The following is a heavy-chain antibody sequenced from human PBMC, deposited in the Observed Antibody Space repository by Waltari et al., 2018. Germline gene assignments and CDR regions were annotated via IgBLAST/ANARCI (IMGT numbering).Heavy chain of an antibody. CDR3: TTALPGYCSNGVCYNFDY. D-gene: IGHD2-8*01. CDR2: IKSKTDGGTT. V-gene: IGHV3-15*01. J-gene: IGHJ4*02. CDR1: GFTFSNAW. Sequence: EVQLVESGGGLVKPGGSLRLSCAASGFTFSNAWMSWVGQAPGKGLEWVGRIKSKTDGGTTDYAAPVKGRFTISRDDSKNTLYLQMNSLKTEDTAVYYCTTALPGYCSNGVCYNFDYWGQGTLVTVSS.